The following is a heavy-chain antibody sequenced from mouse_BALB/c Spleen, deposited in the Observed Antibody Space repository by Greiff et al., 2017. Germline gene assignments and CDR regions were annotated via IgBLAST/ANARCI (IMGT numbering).Heavy chain of an antibody. CDR1: GYSITSDYA. CDR2: ISYSGST. J-gene: IGHJ4*01. Sequence: EVQRVESGPGLVKPSQSLSLTCTVTGYSITSDYAWNWIRQFPGNKLEWMGYISYSGSTSYNPSLKSRISITRDTSKNQFFLQLNSVTTEDTATYYCARENERAMDYWGQGTSVTVSS. CDR3: ARENERAMDY. V-gene: IGHV3-2*02.